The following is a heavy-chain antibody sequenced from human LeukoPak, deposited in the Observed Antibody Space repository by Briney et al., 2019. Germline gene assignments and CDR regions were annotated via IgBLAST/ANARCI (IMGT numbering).Heavy chain of an antibody. Sequence: ASVKVSCKASGYTFTIYGISWVRQAPGQGLEWMGWISAYYGNTNYAQKLQGRVTMTTDTSTSTAYMELRSLRSDDTAVYYCARGPDYDILTGYVEYFQHWGQGTLVTVSS. J-gene: IGHJ1*01. CDR2: ISAYYGNT. D-gene: IGHD3-9*01. CDR3: ARGPDYDILTGYVEYFQH. V-gene: IGHV1-18*01. CDR1: GYTFTIYG.